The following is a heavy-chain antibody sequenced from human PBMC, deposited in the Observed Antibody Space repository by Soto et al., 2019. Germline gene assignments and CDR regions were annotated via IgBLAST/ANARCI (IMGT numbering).Heavy chain of an antibody. V-gene: IGHV3-9*01. CDR1: GFTFDDYA. D-gene: IGHD2-2*01. CDR3: AKDIGSTSWNYYGMDV. J-gene: IGHJ6*02. Sequence: GGSLRLSCAASGFTFDDYAMHWVRQAPGKGLEWVSGISWNSGSIGYADSVKGRFTISRDNAKNSLYLQMNSLRAEDTALYYCAKDIGSTSWNYYGMDVWGQGTTVTVSS. CDR2: ISWNSGSI.